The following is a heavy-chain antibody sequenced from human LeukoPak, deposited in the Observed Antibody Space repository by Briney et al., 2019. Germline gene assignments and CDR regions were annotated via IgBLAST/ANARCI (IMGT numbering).Heavy chain of an antibody. CDR1: GYTLSELS. CDR2: FDPEDGEA. J-gene: IGHJ4*02. D-gene: IGHD1-14*01. Sequence: ASVTVSCKVSGYTLSELSMHWVRRAPGKGLEWMGGFDPEDGEAIYAQKFQGRITMTEDTSTDTAYMELNSLRSEDTAVYYCATVGEAAGIILYYFDYWGQGTLVTVSS. V-gene: IGHV1-24*01. CDR3: ATVGEAAGIILYYFDY.